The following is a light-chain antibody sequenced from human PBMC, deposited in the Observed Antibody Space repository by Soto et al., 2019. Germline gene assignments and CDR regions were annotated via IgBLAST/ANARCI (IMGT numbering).Light chain of an antibody. J-gene: IGKJ4*01. CDR2: GAS. V-gene: IGKV1-39*01. Sequence: DIRVTQSPSSLSASEGDRVTITCRASQSISSYLNWYQHKPGKAPKLLIYGASSLPSGVPSRFSGSGSGTDFTLTISSLQPEDFATYYCQQSYDNPLTFGGGTKVEI. CDR3: QQSYDNPLT. CDR1: QSISSY.